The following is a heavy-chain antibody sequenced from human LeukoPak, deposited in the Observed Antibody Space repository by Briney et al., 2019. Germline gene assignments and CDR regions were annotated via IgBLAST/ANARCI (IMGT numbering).Heavy chain of an antibody. CDR2: IYSGGST. J-gene: IGHJ4*02. V-gene: IGHV3-53*01. D-gene: IGHD5-12*01. CDR3: ASSSNSHGEYSDYHHTFDY. Sequence: GGSLRLSCAASGFTVSSNYMSWVRQAPGKGLEWVSVIYSGGSTYYADSVKGRFTISRDNSRNTLYLQMNSLRAEDTAMYYCASSSNSHGEYSDYHHTFDYWGQGTLVTVSS. CDR1: GFTVSSNY.